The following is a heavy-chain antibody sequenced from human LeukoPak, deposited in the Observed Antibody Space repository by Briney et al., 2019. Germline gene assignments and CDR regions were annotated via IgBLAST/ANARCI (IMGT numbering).Heavy chain of an antibody. CDR2: ISSSGSSI. Sequence: GGSLRLSCAASGFTFSSYEMNWVRQAPGQGLEWISYISSSGSSIQHADSVKGRFTISRDNAKNSLYLQMNSLRAEDTAVYYCATKVAGTSHFSYWGQGTLVTVSS. CDR1: GFTFSSYE. V-gene: IGHV3-48*03. J-gene: IGHJ4*02. CDR3: ATKVAGTSHFSY. D-gene: IGHD6-19*01.